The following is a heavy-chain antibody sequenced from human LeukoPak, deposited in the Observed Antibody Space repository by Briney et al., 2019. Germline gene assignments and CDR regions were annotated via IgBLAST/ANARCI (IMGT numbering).Heavy chain of an antibody. J-gene: IGHJ5*02. Sequence: GESLKISCKGLGYSFSSYWNAWVRQRPGKGLEWMGIIYPGGSDTRYSPSFQGQVTISADKSISTAYLQWSSLKASDTAMYYCARLGLGYYGSGSYYKCWFDPWGQGRLVTVSS. V-gene: IGHV5-51*01. CDR3: ARLGLGYYGSGSYYKCWFDP. CDR1: GYSFSSYW. D-gene: IGHD3-10*01. CDR2: IYPGGSDT.